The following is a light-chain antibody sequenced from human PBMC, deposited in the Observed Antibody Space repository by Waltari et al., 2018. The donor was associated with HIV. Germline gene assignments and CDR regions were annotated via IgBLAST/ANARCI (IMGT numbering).Light chain of an antibody. Sequence: SALTQPASVSGSPGQAITVSCTGSSSDVGSYNLVSWYQQHPGKAPKLMIYEDDKRPSGVSNRFSGSKSGNAASLTISGLQAEDEADYYCCSYAGSTTWLCGGGTKLTVL. CDR1: SSDVGSYNL. CDR3: CSYAGSTTWL. CDR2: EDD. J-gene: IGLJ3*02. V-gene: IGLV2-23*01.